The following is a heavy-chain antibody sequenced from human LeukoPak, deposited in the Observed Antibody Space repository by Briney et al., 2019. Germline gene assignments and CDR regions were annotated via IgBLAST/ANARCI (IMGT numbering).Heavy chain of an antibody. Sequence: GGSLRLPCAASKFTFSHYGMHWVRQAPGKGLQWVAVIWSGGTNQYYADSVKGRFTISRDNSKKMVYLQMNSLRADDTGVYYCAKDAQRGFDYSNSLEYWGQGALVIVSA. CDR2: IWSGGTNQ. V-gene: IGHV3-33*06. D-gene: IGHD4-11*01. CDR1: KFTFSHYG. J-gene: IGHJ4*02. CDR3: AKDAQRGFDYSNSLEY.